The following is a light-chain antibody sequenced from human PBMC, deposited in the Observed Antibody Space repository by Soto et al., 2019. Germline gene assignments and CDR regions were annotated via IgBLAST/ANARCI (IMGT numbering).Light chain of an antibody. J-gene: IGKJ1*01. CDR1: QSVSSK. V-gene: IGKV3-15*01. Sequence: EIVMTQSPATLSVSPGERATLSCRASQSVSSKLAWYQQKPGQAPRLLIYGASTRATGITARFSGSGSGTEFTLTISSLQSEDFAVYYCQQYNNWPPRTFGQGTKVEIK. CDR2: GAS. CDR3: QQYNNWPPRT.